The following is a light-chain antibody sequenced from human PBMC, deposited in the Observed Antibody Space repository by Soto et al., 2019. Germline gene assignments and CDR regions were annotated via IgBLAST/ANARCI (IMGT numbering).Light chain of an antibody. V-gene: IGKV3-20*01. J-gene: IGKJ5*01. CDR2: GAS. CDR1: QSVSSSH. CDR3: QQYGSSPPGVT. Sequence: EVELTQSPGTLSLSPGERATLSCRASQSVSSSHLAWYQQQRGQAPRLLIYGASSRATGIPDRFSGSGSGTDFTLTISRLEPQDFAVYYCQQYGSSPPGVTFGQGTRLEI.